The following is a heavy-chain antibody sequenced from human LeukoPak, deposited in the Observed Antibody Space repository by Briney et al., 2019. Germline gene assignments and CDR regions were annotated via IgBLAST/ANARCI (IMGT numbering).Heavy chain of an antibody. CDR1: GFTFSNAW. CDR2: IKSKTDGGTT. D-gene: IGHD3-10*01. V-gene: IGHV3-15*01. CDR3: ARDLNYGSGARYYYGMDV. Sequence: GGSLRLSCAASGFTFSNAWMSWVRQAPGKGLEWVGRIKSKTDGGTTDYAAPVKGRFTISRDDSKNTLYLQMNSLKTEDTAVYYCARDLNYGSGARYYYGMDVWGQGTTVTVSS. J-gene: IGHJ6*02.